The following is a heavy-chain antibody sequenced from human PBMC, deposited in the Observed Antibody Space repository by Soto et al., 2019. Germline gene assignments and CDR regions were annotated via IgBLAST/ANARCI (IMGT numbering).Heavy chain of an antibody. D-gene: IGHD2-2*02. V-gene: IGHV3-23*01. CDR1: GFTFSSYA. J-gene: IGHJ4*02. CDR3: AKQGLGDIVVVPAAIVYFDY. Sequence: GGSLRLACAASGFTFSSYAMSWVRQAPGKGLEWVSAISGSGGSTYYADSVKGRFTISRDNSKNTLYLQMNSLRAEDTAVYYCAKQGLGDIVVVPAAIVYFDYWGQGTLVTVSS. CDR2: ISGSGGST.